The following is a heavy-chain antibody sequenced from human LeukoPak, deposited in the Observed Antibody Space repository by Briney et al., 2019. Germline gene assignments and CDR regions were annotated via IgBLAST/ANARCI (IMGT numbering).Heavy chain of an antibody. V-gene: IGHV1-69*04. CDR3: AREHCSGGSCLGRGNWFDP. CDR2: IIPILGIA. Sequence: ASVKVSCTASGGTFSSYAISWVRQAPGQGLEWMGRIIPILGIANYAQKFQGRVTITADKSTSTAYMELSSLRSEDTAVYYCAREHCSGGSCLGRGNWFDPWGQGTLVTVSS. D-gene: IGHD2-15*01. CDR1: GGTFSSYA. J-gene: IGHJ5*02.